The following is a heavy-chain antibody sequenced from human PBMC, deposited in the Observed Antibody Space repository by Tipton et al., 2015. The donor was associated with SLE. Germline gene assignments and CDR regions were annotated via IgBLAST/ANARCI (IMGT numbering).Heavy chain of an antibody. CDR2: IYYTGIT. V-gene: IGHV4-59*08. J-gene: IGHJ5*02. CDR1: GGSISSYY. CDR3: VRLSSSGWRPYNWFDP. D-gene: IGHD6-19*01. Sequence: TLSLTCSVSGGSISSYYWTWIRRPPGKGLEWIGYIYYTGITNYNPSLKSRVTLSVDTYRNQFSLKLNSVTAADTAVYYCVRLSSSGWRPYNWFDPWGQGTLVTVSS.